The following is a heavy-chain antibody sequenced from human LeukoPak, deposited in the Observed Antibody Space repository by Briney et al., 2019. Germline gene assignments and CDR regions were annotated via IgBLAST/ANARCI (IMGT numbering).Heavy chain of an antibody. CDR3: ARSEYPTPWYFDY. CDR2: IYHSGNT. D-gene: IGHD2-2*01. V-gene: IGHV4-38-2*02. CDR1: NYSISTGYY. J-gene: IGHJ4*02. Sequence: PSETLSLTCTVSNYSISTGYYWGWIRQPPGKGLEWIGSIYHSGNTYYNPSLKSRVTISVDTSKNQFSLKLSSVTAADTAVYYCARSEYPTPWYFDYWGQGTLVTVSS.